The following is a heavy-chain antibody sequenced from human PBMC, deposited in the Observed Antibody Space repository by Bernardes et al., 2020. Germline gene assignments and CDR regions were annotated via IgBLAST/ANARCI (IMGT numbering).Heavy chain of an antibody. V-gene: IGHV3-53*01. D-gene: IGHD3-22*01. Sequence: VGSLRLSCAASGFTVSSNYMSWVRQAPGKGLEWVSVIYTGGGTYYADSVKGRFTISRDNSKNTLYLQMNSLRAEDTAVYYCARASSGDYPNRWGQGTLVTVSS. J-gene: IGHJ4*02. CDR2: IYTGGGT. CDR1: GFTVSSNY. CDR3: ARASSGDYPNR.